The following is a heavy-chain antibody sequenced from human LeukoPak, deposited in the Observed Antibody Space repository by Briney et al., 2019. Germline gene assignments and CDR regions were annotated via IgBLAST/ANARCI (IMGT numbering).Heavy chain of an antibody. J-gene: IGHJ4*02. CDR3: ARSWIWTTVTTYYFDY. D-gene: IGHD4-17*01. V-gene: IGHV4-34*01. CDR2: INHSGST. CDR1: GGSFSGYY. Sequence: SETLSLTCAVYGGSFSGYYWSWIRQPPGKGLEWIGEINHSGSTNYNPSLKSRVTISVDTSKNQFSLKLSSVTAADTAVYYCARSWIWTTVTTYYFDYWGQGTLVTVSS.